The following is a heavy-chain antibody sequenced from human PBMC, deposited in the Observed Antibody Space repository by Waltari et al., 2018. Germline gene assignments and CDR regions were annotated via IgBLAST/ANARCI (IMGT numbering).Heavy chain of an antibody. CDR1: GGSITTNSN. D-gene: IGHD4-17*01. CDR2: MQYRGST. Sequence: QLQLQESGPGLVRPSETLSLTCTVPGGSITTNSNRAWIRQPPGKGLEWMGNMQYRGSTFYNPSLMSRVTISLDTSKNQFSLTLTSVDAADTAVYFCGRIAFGDDGGYFQYWGQGTLVTVSS. J-gene: IGHJ1*01. CDR3: GRIAFGDDGGYFQY. V-gene: IGHV4-39*01.